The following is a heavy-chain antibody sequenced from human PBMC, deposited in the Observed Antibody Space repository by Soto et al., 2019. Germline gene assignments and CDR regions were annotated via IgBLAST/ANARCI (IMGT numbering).Heavy chain of an antibody. CDR1: GGSISSGDYY. CDR3: ASSERIQLWLHGMDV. Sequence: QVQLQESGPGLVKPSQTLSLTCTVSGGSISSGDYYWSWIRQPPGKGLEWIGYIYESGTTYYSPPLQSRVTISVDTSKNQFSLTLSSVTAAYTAVYYCASSERIQLWLHGMDVWGQGTMVTVSS. D-gene: IGHD5-18*01. CDR2: IYESGTT. V-gene: IGHV4-30-4*01. J-gene: IGHJ6*02.